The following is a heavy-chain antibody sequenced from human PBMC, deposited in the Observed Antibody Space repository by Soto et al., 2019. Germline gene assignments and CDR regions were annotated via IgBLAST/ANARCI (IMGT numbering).Heavy chain of an antibody. V-gene: IGHV1-3*01. CDR3: ARSITMVRGVIDYYYYMDV. J-gene: IGHJ6*03. D-gene: IGHD3-10*01. CDR1: GYTFTSYA. CDR2: INAGNGNT. Sequence: ASVKVSCKASGYTFTSYAMHWVRQAPGQRLEWMRWINAGNGNTKYSQKFQGRVTITRDTSASTAYMELSSLRSEDTAVYYCARSITMVRGVIDYYYYMDVWGKGTTVTVSS.